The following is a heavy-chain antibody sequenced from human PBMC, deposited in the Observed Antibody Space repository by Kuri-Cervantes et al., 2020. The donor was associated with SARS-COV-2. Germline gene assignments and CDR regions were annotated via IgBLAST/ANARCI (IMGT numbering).Heavy chain of an antibody. CDR1: GGSISSSSYY. J-gene: IGHJ6*02. CDR3: ARDPSARGYSGYGVDPKTWYGMDV. V-gene: IGHV4-39*02. CDR2: IYYSGST. Sequence: SQTLSLTCAVSGGSISSSSYYWGWIRQPPGKGLEWIGSIYYSGSTYYNPSLKSRVTISVDTSKNQFSLKLSSVTAADTAVYYCARDPSARGYSGYGVDPKTWYGMDVWGQGTTVTVSS. D-gene: IGHD5-12*01.